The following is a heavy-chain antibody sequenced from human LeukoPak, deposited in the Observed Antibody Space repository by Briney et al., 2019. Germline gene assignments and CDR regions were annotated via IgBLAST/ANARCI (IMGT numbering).Heavy chain of an antibody. Sequence: SGGSLRVSCVGSGFTFSDYWMSWVRQAPGKGLEWVANIEQDATEKHYLDSVKGRFTISRDNAKNSLFLQMNSLRADDTGVYYCARDHYGSNWYGLTPIWGQGTTVTVS. CDR3: ARDHYGSNWYGLTPI. J-gene: IGHJ6*02. D-gene: IGHD6-13*01. CDR1: GFTFSDYW. V-gene: IGHV3-7*01. CDR2: IEQDATEK.